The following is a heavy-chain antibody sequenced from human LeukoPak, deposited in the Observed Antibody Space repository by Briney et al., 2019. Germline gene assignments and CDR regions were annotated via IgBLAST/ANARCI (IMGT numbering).Heavy chain of an antibody. J-gene: IGHJ4*02. CDR3: ARGSPAYYYDSSGYYFNSPFDY. D-gene: IGHD3-22*01. Sequence: SVKVSCKASGYTFTSYYMHWVRQAPGQGLEWMGRIIPIFGTANYAQKFQGRVTITTDESTSTAYMELSSLRSEDTAVYYCARGSPAYYYDSSGYYFNSPFDYWGQGTLVTVSS. CDR2: IIPIFGTA. V-gene: IGHV1-69*05. CDR1: GYTFTSYY.